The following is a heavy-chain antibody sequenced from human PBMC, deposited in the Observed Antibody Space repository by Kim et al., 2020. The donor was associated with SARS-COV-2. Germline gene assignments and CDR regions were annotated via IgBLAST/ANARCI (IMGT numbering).Heavy chain of an antibody. D-gene: IGHD3-10*01. CDR3: AKVAYYGSGGLDWFDP. V-gene: IGHV3-23*01. CDR2: ISGSGGST. CDR1: GFTFSGSA. Sequence: GGSLRLSCAASGFTFSGSAMSWVRQAPGKGLEWVSTISGSGGSTYYADSVKGRFTISRDNSKNTLYLQMNSLRAEDTAVYYCAKVAYYGSGGLDWFDPWGQGTLVTVSS. J-gene: IGHJ5*02.